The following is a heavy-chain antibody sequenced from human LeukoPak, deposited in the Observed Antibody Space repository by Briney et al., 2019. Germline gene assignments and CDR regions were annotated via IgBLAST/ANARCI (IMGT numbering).Heavy chain of an antibody. CDR2: ISASGDST. Sequence: GGSLRLSCAVSGFSFRSYAMSWVRQAPGKGLEWVSAISASGDSTYYADSVKGRFTISRDNSRNTLYLQMNSLRGEDTAVYYCAKESLRGHSYGFDYWGQGTLLTVSS. CDR3: AKESLRGHSYGFDY. CDR1: GFSFRSYA. V-gene: IGHV3-23*01. J-gene: IGHJ4*02. D-gene: IGHD5-18*01.